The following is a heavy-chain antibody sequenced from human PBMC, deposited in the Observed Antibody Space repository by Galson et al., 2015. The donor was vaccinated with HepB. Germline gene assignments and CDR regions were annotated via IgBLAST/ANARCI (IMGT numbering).Heavy chain of an antibody. D-gene: IGHD2-15*01. J-gene: IGHJ6*03. CDR2: IWYDGSNK. V-gene: IGHV3-33*01. CDR3: AIDKCSGGSCYPTDYMDV. Sequence: SLRLSCAASGFTFSSYGMHWVRKAPGKGLEWVAVIWYDGSNKDYADSVKGRFTISRDNSKNTLYLQMNSLRAEDTAVYYCAIDKCSGGSCYPTDYMDVWGKGTTVTVSS. CDR1: GFTFSSYG.